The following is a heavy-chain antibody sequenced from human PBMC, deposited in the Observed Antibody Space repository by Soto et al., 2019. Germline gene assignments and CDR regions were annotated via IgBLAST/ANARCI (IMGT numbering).Heavy chain of an antibody. V-gene: IGHV1-69*12. CDR3: SSAENQRYCYGMDF. CDR2: IIPIFRTA. Sequence: QVQLVQSGAEVKKPGSSVKVSCKASGGTFSSYAISWVRQAPGQGLEWMGGIIPIFRTADYAQKFQGRVTITADESTSTAYMELSSLRPEDTAVYYCSSAENQRYCYGMDFWGQGTTVTVSS. CDR1: GGTFSSYA. J-gene: IGHJ6*02.